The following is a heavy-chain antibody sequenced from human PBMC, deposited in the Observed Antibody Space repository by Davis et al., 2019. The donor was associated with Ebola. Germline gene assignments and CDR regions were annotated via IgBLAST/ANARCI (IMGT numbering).Heavy chain of an antibody. CDR1: GFTFSTYA. D-gene: IGHD3-16*01. CDR2: IGSDGINK. J-gene: IGHJ4*02. Sequence: GESLKISCAASGFTFSTYAMSWVRQAPGRGPEWVSGIGSDGINKDYADSVKGRFTISRDNSKSTMSLQMNGLTVEDTAVYYCARKEGGPNPFDYWGQGTLVTVSP. V-gene: IGHV3-23*01. CDR3: ARKEGGPNPFDY.